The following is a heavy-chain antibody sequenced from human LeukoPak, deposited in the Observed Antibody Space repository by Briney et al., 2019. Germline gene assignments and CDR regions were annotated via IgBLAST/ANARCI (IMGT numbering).Heavy chain of an antibody. CDR1: GFSVRDYA. V-gene: IGHV3-30-3*01. Sequence: GGSLRLSCAASGFSVRDYAMHWVRQAPGKGLEWVAVMSYEETYKNYAEAVKGRFTISRDDSKNTLFLQMSSLRPEDTAVYYCARGGAHNYFDYWGQGTLVTVSS. J-gene: IGHJ4*02. CDR2: MSYEETYK. CDR3: ARGGAHNYFDY. D-gene: IGHD2-21*01.